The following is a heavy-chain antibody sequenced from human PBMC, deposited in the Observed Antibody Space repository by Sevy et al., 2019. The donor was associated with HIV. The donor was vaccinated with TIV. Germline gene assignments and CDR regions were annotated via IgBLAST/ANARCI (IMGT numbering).Heavy chain of an antibody. CDR2: IWFDGSNE. Sequence: GGSLRLSCAASGFTFSTYGMHWVRQAPGKGLEWLAVIWFDGSNEYYADSVKGRFTISRDMAKNTLHLQMNSLRVEDTAVYYCARDLEFYDYGDYGPAFNPDYWGRGTLVTVSS. CDR1: GFTFSTYG. V-gene: IGHV3-33*01. J-gene: IGHJ4*02. CDR3: ARDLEFYDYGDYGPAFNPDY. D-gene: IGHD4-17*01.